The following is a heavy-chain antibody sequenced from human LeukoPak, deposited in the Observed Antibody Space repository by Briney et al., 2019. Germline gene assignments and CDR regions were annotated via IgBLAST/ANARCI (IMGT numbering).Heavy chain of an antibody. CDR3: ATDPASYCTSSTCDFDY. Sequence: GGSLRLSCAASGFTFSSYWMSWVRQAPGKGLEWVANIKQDGSEKYYVGSVKGRFTISRDNAKNSLYLQMNNLGAEDTAVYYCATDPASYCTSSTCDFDYWGQGTLVTDSS. D-gene: IGHD2-8*01. V-gene: IGHV3-7*01. J-gene: IGHJ4*02. CDR1: GFTFSSYW. CDR2: IKQDGSEK.